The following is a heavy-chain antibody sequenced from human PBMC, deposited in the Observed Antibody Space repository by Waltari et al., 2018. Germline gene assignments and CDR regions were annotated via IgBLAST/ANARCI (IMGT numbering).Heavy chain of an antibody. J-gene: IGHJ4*02. Sequence: QLQLQESGPGLVKPSETRSLTFTVAGGSIRSSSYYWGWIRQPPGKGLEWIGGIYYSGRDYYNPSLKSRVAIAVDTSKNQFSLKLGSVTAADTAVYYCASHDYGDYFYFDYWGQGTLVTVSS. V-gene: IGHV4-39*01. CDR2: IYYSGRD. CDR1: GGSIRSSSYY. D-gene: IGHD4-17*01. CDR3: ASHDYGDYFYFDY.